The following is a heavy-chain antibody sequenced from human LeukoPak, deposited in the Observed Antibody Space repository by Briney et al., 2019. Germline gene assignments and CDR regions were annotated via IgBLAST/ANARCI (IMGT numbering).Heavy chain of an antibody. V-gene: IGHV1-46*01. D-gene: IGHD3/OR15-3a*01. CDR1: GYTFT. J-gene: IGHJ5*02. CDR2: INPSGGST. Sequence: ASVKVSCKASGYTFTIHWVRQAPGQGLEWMGIINPSGGSTSYAQKFQGRVTMTRDTSISTAYMELSRLRSDDTAVYYCARSLRTNWFDPWGQGTLVTVSS. CDR3: ARSLRTNWFDP.